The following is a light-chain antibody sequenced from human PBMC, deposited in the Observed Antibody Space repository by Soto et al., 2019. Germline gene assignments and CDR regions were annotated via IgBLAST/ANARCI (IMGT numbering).Light chain of an antibody. V-gene: IGKV1-5*03. J-gene: IGKJ1*01. CDR1: QSISSW. CDR2: KAS. CDR3: QQYGSSPGT. Sequence: PSILSASVGDRVTITCRASQSISSWLAWYQQKPGKAPKLLIYKASGLESGVPSRFSGSGSGTDFTLTISSLQPDEFATYYCQQYGSSPGTFGQGTKVDI.